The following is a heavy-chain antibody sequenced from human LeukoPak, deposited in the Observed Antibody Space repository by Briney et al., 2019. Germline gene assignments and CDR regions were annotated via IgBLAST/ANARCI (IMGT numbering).Heavy chain of an antibody. Sequence: SETLSLTCAVSGVSITSSHHYWGWIRQPPGKGLEWIGTIYSTGSTYYNPSLRTRLTISVDTSKNQFSLKLSSVTATDTAIYFCARVIRPTGYYSNPKSGAFDFWGQGILVTVSS. CDR2: IYSTGST. CDR3: ARVIRPTGYYSNPKSGAFDF. V-gene: IGHV4-39*01. CDR1: GVSITSSHHY. J-gene: IGHJ4*02. D-gene: IGHD3-9*01.